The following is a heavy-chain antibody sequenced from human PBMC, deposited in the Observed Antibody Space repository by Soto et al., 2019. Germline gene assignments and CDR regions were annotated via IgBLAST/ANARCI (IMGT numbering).Heavy chain of an antibody. CDR3: ARDGGRIAAAGTGFDY. CDR1: GFTFSSYG. V-gene: IGHV3-33*01. CDR2: IWYDGSNK. Sequence: VQLVESGGGVVQPGRSLRLSCAASGFTFSSYGMHWVRQAPGKGLEWVAVIWYDGSNKYYADSVKGRFTISRDNSKNPLYLQMNSLRAEDTAVYYCARDGGRIAAAGTGFDYWGQGTLVTVSS. D-gene: IGHD6-13*01. J-gene: IGHJ4*02.